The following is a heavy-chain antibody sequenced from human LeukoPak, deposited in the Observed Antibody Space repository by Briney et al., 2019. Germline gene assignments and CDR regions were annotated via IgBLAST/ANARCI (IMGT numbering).Heavy chain of an antibody. J-gene: IGHJ1*01. CDR1: GGSFSGYY. D-gene: IGHD2-21*01. CDR3: ARGRCGGCVPEH. CDR2: INHSGST. V-gene: IGHV4-34*01. Sequence: PSETLSLTCAVYGGSFSGYYWSWIRQPPGKGLEWIGEINHSGSTNYNPSLKSRVTISVDTSKNQFSLKLSSVTAADTAVYYCARGRCGGCVPEHWGQGTLVTVSS.